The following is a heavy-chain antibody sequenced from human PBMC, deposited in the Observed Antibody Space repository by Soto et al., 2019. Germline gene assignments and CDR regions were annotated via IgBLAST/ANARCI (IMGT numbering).Heavy chain of an antibody. D-gene: IGHD3-9*01. V-gene: IGHV3-23*01. CDR1: GFTFSSYA. CDR2: ISGSGGST. Sequence: GGSLRLSCAASGFTFSSYAMSWVRQAPGKGLEWVSAISGSGGSTYYADSGKGRFTISRDNSKNTLYLQMNSLRAEDTAVYYCAKGALTYDILTAPGGDYYYYDMDVWGKGTTVTVSS. J-gene: IGHJ6*03. CDR3: AKGALTYDILTAPGGDYYYYDMDV.